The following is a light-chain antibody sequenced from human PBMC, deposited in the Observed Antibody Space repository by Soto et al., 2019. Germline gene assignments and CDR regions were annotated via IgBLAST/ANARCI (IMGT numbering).Light chain of an antibody. J-gene: IGKJ3*01. Sequence: DIQMTQSPSSLSASVGDRVTITCRASQSISSYLNWYQQKPGKAPKLLIYAASSLQSGVPSRFSGSGSGTDFTLTISSLQPEDFATYYCQQSYSTPRGFGPGTKVDTK. V-gene: IGKV1-39*01. CDR2: AAS. CDR1: QSISSY. CDR3: QQSYSTPRG.